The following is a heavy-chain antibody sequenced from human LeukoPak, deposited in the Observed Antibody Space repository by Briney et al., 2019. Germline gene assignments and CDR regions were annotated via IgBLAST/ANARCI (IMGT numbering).Heavy chain of an antibody. CDR1: GFTFSSYS. Sequence: GGSLRLSCAASGFTFSSYSMNWVRQAPGKGLEWVSYISSSSSTIYYAYSVKGRFTISRDNAKNSLYLQMNSLRAEDTAVYYCARDMELWFGEEGYYYGMDGWGQGTTVTVSS. CDR3: ARDMELWFGEEGYYYGMDG. V-gene: IGHV3-48*01. D-gene: IGHD3-10*01. J-gene: IGHJ6*02. CDR2: ISSSSSTI.